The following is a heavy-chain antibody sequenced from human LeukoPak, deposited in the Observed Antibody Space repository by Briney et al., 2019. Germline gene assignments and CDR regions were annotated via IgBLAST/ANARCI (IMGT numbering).Heavy chain of an antibody. J-gene: IGHJ6*03. D-gene: IGHD1-26*01. CDR1: GFTFSSYS. V-gene: IGHV3-21*01. Sequence: GGSLRLSCAASGFTFSSYSMSWVRQAPGKGLEWVSSISSSSSYIYYADSVKGRFTISRDNAKNSLYLQMNSLRAEDTAVYYCARDRGGSYYRYYYMDVWGKGTTVTVSS. CDR3: ARDRGGSYYRYYYMDV. CDR2: ISSSSSYI.